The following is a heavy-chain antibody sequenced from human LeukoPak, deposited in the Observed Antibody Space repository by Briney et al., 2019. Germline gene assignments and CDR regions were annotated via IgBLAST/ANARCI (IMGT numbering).Heavy chain of an antibody. Sequence: GGSLRLSCAASGFTVSSNYMSWVRQAPGKGLEWVAFIRYDGNNKYYADSVKGRFTISRDNSKNTLYLQMNSLRAEDTAVYYCAKADRDIVVVPAATYYYYYYMDVWGKGTTVTVSS. CDR1: GFTVSSNY. V-gene: IGHV3-30*02. CDR3: AKADRDIVVVPAATYYYYYYMDV. D-gene: IGHD2-2*01. J-gene: IGHJ6*03. CDR2: IRYDGNNK.